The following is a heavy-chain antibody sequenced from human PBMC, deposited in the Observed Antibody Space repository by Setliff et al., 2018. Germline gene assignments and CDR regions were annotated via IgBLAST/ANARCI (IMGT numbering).Heavy chain of an antibody. V-gene: IGHV4-31*03. Sequence: KTSETLSLTCTVSGGSISSGGYYWSWTRQHPGKGLEWIGYIYYSGSTYYNPSLKSRVTISVDTSKNQFSLKLSSVTAADTAVYYCARDPLTTNRRRAFDIWGQGTMVTGSS. J-gene: IGHJ3*02. D-gene: IGHD4-17*01. CDR2: IYYSGST. CDR3: ARDPLTTNRRRAFDI. CDR1: GGSISSGGYY.